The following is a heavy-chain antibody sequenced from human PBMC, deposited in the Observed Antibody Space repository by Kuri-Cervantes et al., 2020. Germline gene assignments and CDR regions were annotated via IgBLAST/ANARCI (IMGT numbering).Heavy chain of an antibody. CDR1: GGTFSSYA. D-gene: IGHD3-10*01. Sequence: ASVKVSCKSSGGTFSSYAISWVRQATGQGLEWMGWMNPNSGNTGYAQKFQGRVTMTRNTSISTAYMELSSLRSEDTAVYYCARGRMVRGAKPLFWFDPWGQGTLVTVSS. CDR2: MNPNSGNT. CDR3: ARGRMVRGAKPLFWFDP. J-gene: IGHJ5*02. V-gene: IGHV1-8*02.